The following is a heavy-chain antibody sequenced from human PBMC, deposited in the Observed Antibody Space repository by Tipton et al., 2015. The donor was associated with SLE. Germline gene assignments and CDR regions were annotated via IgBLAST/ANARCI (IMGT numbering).Heavy chain of an antibody. Sequence: QLVQSGAEVKKPGASVKVSCKASGYTFTSYGISWVRQAPGQGLEWMGWISAYNGNTNYAQKLQGRVTMTTDTSTSTAYMELRSLRSDDTAMYYCARDLSSMVRGVIIIGWFDPWGQGTLVTVSS. D-gene: IGHD3-10*01. J-gene: IGHJ5*02. CDR1: GYTFTSYG. V-gene: IGHV1-18*01. CDR3: ARDLSSMVRGVIIIGWFDP. CDR2: ISAYNGNT.